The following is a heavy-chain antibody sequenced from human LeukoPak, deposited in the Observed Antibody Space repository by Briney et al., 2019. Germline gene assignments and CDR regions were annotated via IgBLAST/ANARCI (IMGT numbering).Heavy chain of an antibody. CDR1: GFTFSSYE. J-gene: IGHJ4*02. V-gene: IGHV3-48*03. CDR2: ISSSGSTI. CDR3: ARGWYDYVWGSYPWPFDY. Sequence: PGGSLTLSCAASGFTFSSYEMNWVRQAPGKGLEWVSYISSSGSTIYYADSVKGRFTISRDNAKNSLYLQMNSLRAEDTAVYYCARGWYDYVWGSYPWPFDYWGQGTLVTVSS. D-gene: IGHD3-16*02.